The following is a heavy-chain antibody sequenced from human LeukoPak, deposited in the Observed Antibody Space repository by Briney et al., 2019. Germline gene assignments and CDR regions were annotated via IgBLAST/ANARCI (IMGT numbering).Heavy chain of an antibody. CDR2: IWYDGSNK. D-gene: IGHD4-17*01. Sequence: GRSLRLCCAASGFTFSSYGMHWVRQAPGKGLEWVAVIWYDGSNKYYADSVKGRFTISRDNSKNTLYLQMNSLRAEDTAVYYCARHDLRVGMDVWGKGTTVTVSS. V-gene: IGHV3-33*01. J-gene: IGHJ6*04. CDR1: GFTFSSYG. CDR3: ARHDLRVGMDV.